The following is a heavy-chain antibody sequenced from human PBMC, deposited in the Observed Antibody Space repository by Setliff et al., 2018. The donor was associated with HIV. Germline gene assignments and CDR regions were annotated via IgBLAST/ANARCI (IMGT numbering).Heavy chain of an antibody. CDR3: ARGGWSGGGPLHYSYYYLDV. D-gene: IGHD2-15*01. CDR1: GYTFTSQS. Sequence: ASVKVSCKASGYTFTSQSIHWVRQAPGQGLEWMGGLISMFKIPQIAQKFQGRVTITADESTSTAYMGLSSLTSEDTAVYYCARGGWSGGGPLHYSYYYLDVWGQGTAVTVSS. J-gene: IGHJ6*02. V-gene: IGHV1-69*13. CDR2: LISMFKIP.